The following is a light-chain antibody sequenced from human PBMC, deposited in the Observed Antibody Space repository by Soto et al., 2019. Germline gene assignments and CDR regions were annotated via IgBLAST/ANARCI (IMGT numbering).Light chain of an antibody. CDR2: GAS. CDR1: QSVSSN. V-gene: IGKV3-15*01. J-gene: IGKJ5*01. Sequence: EIVMTQSPATLSVSPGERATLSCRASQSVSSNLAWYQQKPGQAPRLLIYGASTRANGIPDRFSGSGSGTELTLTISSLQSEDFAVYYCQQYNNWRPITFGQGTRLEIK. CDR3: QQYNNWRPIT.